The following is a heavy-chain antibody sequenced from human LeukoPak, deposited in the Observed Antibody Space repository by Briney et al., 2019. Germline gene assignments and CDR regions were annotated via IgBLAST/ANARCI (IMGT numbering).Heavy chain of an antibody. V-gene: IGHV4-39*01. D-gene: IGHD2-15*01. J-gene: IGHJ4*02. CDR2: IYYSGST. Sequence: PSETLSLTCTVSGGSISSSSYYWGWIRQPPGKGLEWIGSIYYSGSTYYNPSLKSRVTISVDTSKNQFSLKLSSVTAADTAVYYCVLASPGYFDYWGQGTLVTVSS. CDR3: VLASPGYFDY. CDR1: GGSISSSSYY.